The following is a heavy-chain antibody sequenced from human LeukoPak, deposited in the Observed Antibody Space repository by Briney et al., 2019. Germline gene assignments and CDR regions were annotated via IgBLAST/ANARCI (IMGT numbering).Heavy chain of an antibody. CDR2: VNHSGYT. J-gene: IGHJ4*02. CDR3: ARMKTRHDY. CDR1: GTSFSSYC. V-gene: IGHV4-34*01. Sequence: SETLSLTCGVSGTSFSSYCWSWIRQTPGKGLEWIGEVNHSGYTNMNPSLKSRVTISVDTSKNQFSLRMSTVTAADTAVYFCARMKTRHDYWGQGTLVTVSS.